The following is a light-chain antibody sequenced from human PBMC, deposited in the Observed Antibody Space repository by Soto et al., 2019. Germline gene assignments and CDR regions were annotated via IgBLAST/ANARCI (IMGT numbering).Light chain of an antibody. J-gene: IGKJ2*01. CDR2: AIS. V-gene: IGKV3-20*01. Sequence: EIVLTQSPGTLSLSPGERATLACRASESVTSTHLAWYQQKGGQAPRLLIYAISTRASGIPVRFSGSGSGTDFTLTISRLEPEDFGVYYCQRYGTSRGTFGQGTKLVIK. CDR1: ESVTSTH. CDR3: QRYGTSRGT.